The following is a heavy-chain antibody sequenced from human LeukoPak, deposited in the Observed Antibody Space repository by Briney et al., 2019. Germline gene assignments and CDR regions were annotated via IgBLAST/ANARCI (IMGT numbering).Heavy chain of an antibody. J-gene: IGHJ4*02. CDR3: ARHVVSAAALYY. CDR2: IIPIFGTA. V-gene: IGHV1-69*01. D-gene: IGHD2-2*01. Sequence: SVKVSCKASGGTFSSYAISWVRQAPGQGLEWMGGIIPIFGTANYAQKFQGRVTITADESTSTAYMELSSLRSEDTAVYYCARHVVSAAALYYWGQGTLVTVSS. CDR1: GGTFSSYA.